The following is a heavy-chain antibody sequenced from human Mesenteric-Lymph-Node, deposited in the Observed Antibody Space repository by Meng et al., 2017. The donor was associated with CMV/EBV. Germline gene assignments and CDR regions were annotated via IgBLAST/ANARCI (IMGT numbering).Heavy chain of an antibody. CDR3: ARGVLGLIPQDY. Sequence: GGSLRLSCAASGFTFSSYAMNWVRQAPGKGLEWVAFMYGNDNTYHADSVKGRFTISRDNSKNTLYRQMNSLRVEDTAVYLCARGVLGLIPQDYWGQGTLVTVSS. CDR1: GFTFSSYA. V-gene: IGHV3-23*05. J-gene: IGHJ4*02. D-gene: IGHD3-16*02. CDR2: MYGNDNT.